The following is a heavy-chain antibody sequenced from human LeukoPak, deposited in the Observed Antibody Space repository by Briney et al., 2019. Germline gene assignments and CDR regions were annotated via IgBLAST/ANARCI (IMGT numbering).Heavy chain of an antibody. CDR3: ARGRVDILTGYYPYYFDY. CDR1: GYTFTSYD. Sequence: GASVKVSCKASGYTFTSYDINWVRQATGQGLEWMGWMNPNSGNTGYAQKFQGRVTMTRNTSISTAYMELSSLRSEDTAVYYCARGRVDILTGYYPYYFDYWGQGTLVTVSP. D-gene: IGHD3-9*01. J-gene: IGHJ4*02. V-gene: IGHV1-8*01. CDR2: MNPNSGNT.